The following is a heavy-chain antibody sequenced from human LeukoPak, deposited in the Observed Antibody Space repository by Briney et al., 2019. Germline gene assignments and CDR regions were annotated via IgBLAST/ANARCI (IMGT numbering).Heavy chain of an antibody. J-gene: IGHJ4*02. CDR3: ARASVGYCSSTSCYVGPLDY. CDR2: INPSGGST. D-gene: IGHD2-2*03. CDR1: GYTFTSYY. Sequence: ASVKVSCKASGYTFTSYYMHWVRQAPGQGLEWMGIINPSGGSTSYAQKFQGRVTITRDMSTSTVYMELSSLRSEDTAVYYCARASVGYCSSTSCYVGPLDYWGQGTLVTVSS. V-gene: IGHV1-46*01.